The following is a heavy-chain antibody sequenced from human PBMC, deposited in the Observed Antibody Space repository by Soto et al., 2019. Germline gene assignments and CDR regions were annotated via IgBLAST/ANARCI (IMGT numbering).Heavy chain of an antibody. D-gene: IGHD2-8*02. V-gene: IGHV4-59*08. CDR3: ARLRGWCGDY. CDR2: IYYSGST. J-gene: IGHJ4*02. CDR1: GGSISSYY. Sequence: QVQLQESGPGLVKPSETLSLTCTVSGGSISSYYWSWIRQPPGKGLEWFGYIYYSGSTNHNPSLKSPATRSVDTSKNQFPLTLRSVSAAATAVDYCARLRGWCGDYWGQGTLVTVSS.